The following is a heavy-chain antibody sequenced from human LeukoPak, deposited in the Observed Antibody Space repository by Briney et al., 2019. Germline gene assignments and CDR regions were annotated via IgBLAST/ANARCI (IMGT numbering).Heavy chain of an antibody. CDR3: VTGLSGSLFDY. CDR1: GGTFSSYA. Sequence: ASVKVSCKASGGTFSSYAISWVRQAPGQGLEWMGRIIPILGIANYAQKSQGRVTITADKSTSTAYMELSSLTSEDTAVYFCVTGLSGSLFDYWGQGTLVTVSS. J-gene: IGHJ4*02. D-gene: IGHD3-22*01. CDR2: IIPILGIA. V-gene: IGHV1-69*04.